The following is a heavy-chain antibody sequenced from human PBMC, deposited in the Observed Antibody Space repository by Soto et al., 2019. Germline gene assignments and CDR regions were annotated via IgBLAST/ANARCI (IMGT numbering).Heavy chain of an antibody. Sequence: SETLSLTCAVYGGSFSGYYWSWIRQPPGKGLEWIGEINHSGSTNYNPSLKSRVTISVDTSKNQFSLKLSSVTAADTAVYYCARGIRRGYSYGYYYYGMDVWGQGTTVTVSS. CDR1: GGSFSGYY. D-gene: IGHD5-18*01. CDR3: ARGIRRGYSYGYYYYGMDV. CDR2: INHSGST. J-gene: IGHJ6*02. V-gene: IGHV4-34*01.